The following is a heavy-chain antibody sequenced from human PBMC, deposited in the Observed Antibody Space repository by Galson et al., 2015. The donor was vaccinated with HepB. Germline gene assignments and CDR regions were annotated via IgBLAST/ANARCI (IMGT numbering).Heavy chain of an antibody. D-gene: IGHD3-3*01. CDR2: IIPILGIA. CDR3: ARTRDYDFWAIYDIDY. V-gene: IGHV1-69*04. J-gene: IGHJ4*02. Sequence: SVKVSCKASGGTFSSYAISWVRQAPGQGLEWMGRIIPILGIANYAQKFQGRVTITADKSTSTAYMELSSLRSEDTAVYYCARTRDYDFWAIYDIDYWGQGTLVTVSS. CDR1: GGTFSSYA.